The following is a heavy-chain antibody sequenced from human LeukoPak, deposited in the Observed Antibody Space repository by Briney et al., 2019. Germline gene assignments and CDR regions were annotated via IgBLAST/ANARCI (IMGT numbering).Heavy chain of an antibody. CDR2: ISITGGIK. Sequence: GGPQRHSCAASGSTSSRYECSWVRQATGKGLDWVSYISITGGIKYYGESVKGRFTISRDKAKNSLYLQMDSLRGEDTAVYYCAKVASEYYGLDVWGKGTTVTVSS. D-gene: IGHD1-14*01. J-gene: IGHJ6*04. V-gene: IGHV3-48*03. CDR1: GSTSSRYE. CDR3: AKVASEYYGLDV.